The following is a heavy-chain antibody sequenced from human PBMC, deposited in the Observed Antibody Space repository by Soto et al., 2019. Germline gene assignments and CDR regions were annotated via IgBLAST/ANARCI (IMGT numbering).Heavy chain of an antibody. Sequence: QVQLQESGPGLVKPSQTLSLTCTVSGGSISSGGYYWSWIRQHPGKGLEWIGYIYHSGTTYYNPSPKRRVTISVDTSKNQFSLKLTSVTAADTAVYYCARVRGNQLLEWFDPWGQGTLVTVSS. CDR2: IYHSGTT. D-gene: IGHD2-2*01. CDR3: ARVRGNQLLEWFDP. CDR1: GGSISSGGYY. V-gene: IGHV4-31*03. J-gene: IGHJ5*02.